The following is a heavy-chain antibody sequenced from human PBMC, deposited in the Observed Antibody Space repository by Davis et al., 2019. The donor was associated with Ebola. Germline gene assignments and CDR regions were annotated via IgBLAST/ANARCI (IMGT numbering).Heavy chain of an antibody. D-gene: IGHD3-10*01. CDR3: ARDRAVRGVTSLGY. J-gene: IGHJ4*02. CDR2: MNPNSGNT. Sequence: AASVQVSCKASGYTFTGYYMHWVRQAPGQGLEWMGRMNPNSGNTGYAQKFQGRVTMTRENSMSTAYMELRSLRSEDTAVYYCARDRAVRGVTSLGYWGQGTLVTVSS. CDR1: GYTFTGYY. V-gene: IGHV1-8*02.